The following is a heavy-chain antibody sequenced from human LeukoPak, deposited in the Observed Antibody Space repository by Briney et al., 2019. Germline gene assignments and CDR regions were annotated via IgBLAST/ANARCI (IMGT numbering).Heavy chain of an antibody. J-gene: IGHJ4*02. Sequence: GGSLRLSCAASGFTFSSYWMHWVRQAPGKGLEWVSRINEDESIITYAASVKGRFTISRDNAKNVLYLRMNSLRAEDTAVYYCVRGLILVSTPGDDFDYWGQGTLVTVSS. CDR2: INEDESII. V-gene: IGHV3-74*01. CDR1: GFTFSSYW. CDR3: VRGLILVSTPGDDFDY. D-gene: IGHD2-8*01.